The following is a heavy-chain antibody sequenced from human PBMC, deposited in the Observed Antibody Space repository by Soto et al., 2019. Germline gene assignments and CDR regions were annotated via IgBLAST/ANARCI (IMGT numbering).Heavy chain of an antibody. D-gene: IGHD3-22*01. CDR3: AREILTYYYDSSGSDAFDI. Sequence: QVQLVESGGGVVQPGRSLRLSCAASGFTFSSYAMHWVRQAPGKGLEWVAVISYDGSNKYYADSVKGRFTISRDNSKNTLYLQMNSLRAEDTAVYYCAREILTYYYDSSGSDAFDIWGQGTMVTVSS. V-gene: IGHV3-30-3*01. J-gene: IGHJ3*02. CDR1: GFTFSSYA. CDR2: ISYDGSNK.